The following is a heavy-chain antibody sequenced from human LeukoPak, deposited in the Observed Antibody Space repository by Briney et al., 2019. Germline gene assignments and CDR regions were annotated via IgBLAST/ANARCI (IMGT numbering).Heavy chain of an antibody. CDR3: AKRGVVIRVILVGFHKEAYYFDS. CDR1: GITLSNYG. Sequence: GGSLRLSCAVSGITLSNYGRSWVRQAPGKGLEWVAGISGSGGATNYADSVKGRFTISRDNPKNTLYLQMNSLRVEDTAVYFCAKRGVVIRVILVGFHKEAYYFDSWGQGALVTVSS. J-gene: IGHJ4*02. D-gene: IGHD3-22*01. V-gene: IGHV3-23*01. CDR2: ISGSGGAT.